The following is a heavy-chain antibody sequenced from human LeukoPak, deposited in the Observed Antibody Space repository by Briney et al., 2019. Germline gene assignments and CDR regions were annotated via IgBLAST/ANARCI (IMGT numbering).Heavy chain of an antibody. D-gene: IGHD3-22*01. J-gene: IGHJ4*02. Sequence: ASVKVSCKASGYTFTGYYMHWVRQAPGQGLEWTGWINPNSGGTNYAQKFQGRVTMTRDTSISTAYMELSRLRSDDTAVYYCARDYYDSTTSKGLDYWGQGTLVTVSS. CDR2: INPNSGGT. CDR3: ARDYYDSTTSKGLDY. V-gene: IGHV1-2*02. CDR1: GYTFTGYY.